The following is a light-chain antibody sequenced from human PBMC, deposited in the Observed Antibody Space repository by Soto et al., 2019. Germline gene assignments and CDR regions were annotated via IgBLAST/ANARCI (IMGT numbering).Light chain of an antibody. Sequence: QSALTQSPSASGSPGQSVTISCTGTSSDIGGYNSVSWYQQHPGKAPKVMIYDVSKQPSGVPDRFSGSKSGNTASLTVSALQAEDEADYYCSSYTDRNNLVFGTGTKLTVL. V-gene: IGLV2-8*01. J-gene: IGLJ1*01. CDR3: SSYTDRNNLV. CDR2: DVS. CDR1: SSDIGGYNS.